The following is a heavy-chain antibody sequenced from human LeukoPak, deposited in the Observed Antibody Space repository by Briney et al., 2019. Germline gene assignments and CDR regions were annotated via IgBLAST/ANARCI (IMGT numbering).Heavy chain of an antibody. CDR3: ARVPYCSSTGCPSHYYDYYGMDV. D-gene: IGHD2-2*01. V-gene: IGHV3-23*01. CDR2: ISGSGGST. J-gene: IGHJ6*02. CDR1: GFTFSCYA. Sequence: SGGSLRLFCAVSGFTFSCYAISWVRPPPGKELEWVSAISGSGGSTYYADSVKGRFTISRDHAKNTLYLQMNSLRGEDTAVYYCARVPYCSSTGCPSHYYDYYGMDVWGQGTTVTVAS.